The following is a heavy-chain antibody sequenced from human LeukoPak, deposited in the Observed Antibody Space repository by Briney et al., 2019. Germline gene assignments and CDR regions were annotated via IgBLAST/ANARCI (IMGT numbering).Heavy chain of an antibody. CDR1: GGSISSYY. D-gene: IGHD3-22*01. J-gene: IGHJ4*02. V-gene: IGHV4-59*01. CDR3: ARGAYARYDSSGYYYVQLDY. CDR2: IYYSGST. Sequence: SETLSLTCTVSGGSISSYYWSWIRQPPGKGLEWIGYIYYSGSTNYNPSLKSRVTISADTSKNQFSLKLSSVTAADTAVYYCARGAYARYDSSGYYYVQLDYWGQGTLVTVSS.